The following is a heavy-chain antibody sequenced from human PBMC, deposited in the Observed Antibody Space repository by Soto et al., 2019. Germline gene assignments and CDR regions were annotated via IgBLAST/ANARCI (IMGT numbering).Heavy chain of an antibody. CDR2: ISSDGSHK. CDR1: GFTFSSYG. V-gene: IGHV3-30*18. J-gene: IGHJ4*02. D-gene: IGHD6-13*01. Sequence: GGSLRLSCAASGFTFSSYGMHWVRQAPGKGLEWVAVISSDGSHKYYADSVKGRFTLPRDNSKNTLYLQMNSLRAEDTAVYYCAKDRGSSSWRSPLDYWGQGTLVTVSS. CDR3: AKDRGSSSWRSPLDY.